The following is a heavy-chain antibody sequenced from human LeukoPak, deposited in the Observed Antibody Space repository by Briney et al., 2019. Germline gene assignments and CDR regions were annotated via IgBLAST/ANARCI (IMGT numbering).Heavy chain of an antibody. J-gene: IGHJ4*02. D-gene: IGHD2-2*01. Sequence: ASVKVSCKASGYIFTDYYMHWVRQAPGQELGWMGRINPNSGGTNYAQKFQGRVTMTRDTSISTAYMELSRLRSDDTAVYYCASWDIVVVPAAPGDYWGQGTLVTVSS. V-gene: IGHV1-2*06. CDR2: INPNSGGT. CDR3: ASWDIVVVPAAPGDY. CDR1: GYIFTDYY.